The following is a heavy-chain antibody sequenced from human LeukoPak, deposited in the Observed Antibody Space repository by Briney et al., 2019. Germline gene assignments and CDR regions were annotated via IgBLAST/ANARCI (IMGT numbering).Heavy chain of an antibody. CDR2: ISSSSSYI. D-gene: IGHD3-10*01. CDR3: ASQDSGSYHY. CDR1: GFTFSSYS. Sequence: GGSLRLSCAASGFTFSSYSMNWVRQAPGKGLEWVSSISSSSSYIYYADSVKGQFTISRDNAKNSLYLQMNSLRAGDTAVYYCASQDSGSYHYWGQGTLVTVSS. V-gene: IGHV3-21*01. J-gene: IGHJ4*02.